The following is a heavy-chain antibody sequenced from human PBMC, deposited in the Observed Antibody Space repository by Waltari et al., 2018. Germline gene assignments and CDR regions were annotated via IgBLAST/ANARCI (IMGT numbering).Heavy chain of an antibody. J-gene: IGHJ4*02. CDR3: ARDKDAGYSSGWGGVPEGY. Sequence: QVQLVQSGAEVKKPGASVKVSCKASGYTFTSYGISWVRQAPGQGLEWMGWISAYNGNTNYAQKLQGRVTMTTDTSTSTAYMELRSLRSDDTAVYYCARDKDAGYSSGWGGVPEGYWGQGTLVTVSS. CDR1: GYTFTSYG. D-gene: IGHD6-19*01. V-gene: IGHV1-18*01. CDR2: ISAYNGNT.